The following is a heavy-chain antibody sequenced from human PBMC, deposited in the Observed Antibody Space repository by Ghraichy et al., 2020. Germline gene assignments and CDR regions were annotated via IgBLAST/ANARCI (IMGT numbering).Heavy chain of an antibody. CDR2: IGAYSDNT. CDR1: GYTFTGDG. Sequence: ASVKVSCKASGYTFTGDGITWERQAPGQGLEWKGWIGAYSDNTNYARKLQGRVTMTTDTSTTTAYMELRTLRSDDTAVYYCARAGESTWHNYGLDVWGQGTTVTVSS. CDR3: ARAGESTWHNYGLDV. V-gene: IGHV1-18*01. J-gene: IGHJ6*02. D-gene: IGHD2/OR15-2a*01.